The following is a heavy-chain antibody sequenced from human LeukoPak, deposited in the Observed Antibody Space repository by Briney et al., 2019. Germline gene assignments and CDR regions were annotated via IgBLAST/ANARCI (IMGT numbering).Heavy chain of an antibody. J-gene: IGHJ4*02. CDR3: ASSGSGSSTFDY. D-gene: IGHD3-10*01. CDR2: ISSSGSTI. Sequence: RGGSLRLSCAASGFTFSDYYMSWIRQAPGKGLEWVSYISSSGSTIYYAASVKGRFTISRDNAKNSLYLQMNSLRAEDTAVYYCASSGSGSSTFDYWGQGTLVTVSS. CDR1: GFTFSDYY. V-gene: IGHV3-11*01.